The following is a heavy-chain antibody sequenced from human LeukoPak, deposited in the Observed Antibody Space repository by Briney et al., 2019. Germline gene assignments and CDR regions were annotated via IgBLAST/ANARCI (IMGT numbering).Heavy chain of an antibody. V-gene: IGHV4-59*13. Sequence: SETLSLTCTVSGGSISRYYWNWMRQPPGKGLEWIGYIYYSGSTNYNPSLKSRVTISVDTSKNQFSLKLSSVTAADTAVYYCARARWLHEQDAFDIWGQGTMVTVSS. D-gene: IGHD5-24*01. CDR3: ARARWLHEQDAFDI. CDR1: GGSISRYY. J-gene: IGHJ3*02. CDR2: IYYSGST.